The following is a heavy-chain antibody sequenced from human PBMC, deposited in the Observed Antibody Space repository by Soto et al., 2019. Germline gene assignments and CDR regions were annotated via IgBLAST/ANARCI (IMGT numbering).Heavy chain of an antibody. V-gene: IGHV3-30*18. CDR3: AKDLGYSYGGFFDY. D-gene: IGHD5-18*01. CDR1: GFIFSHYG. J-gene: IGHJ4*02. CDR2: VSSAGSTK. Sequence: ESGGGVVQPERSLRLSCAASGFIFSHYGMHWVRQAPGKGLEWVAVVSSAGSTKYYADSVKGRFTISRDNSKNTVFLQMNSLRAEDTAVYYCAKDLGYSYGGFFDYWGQGTLVTVSS.